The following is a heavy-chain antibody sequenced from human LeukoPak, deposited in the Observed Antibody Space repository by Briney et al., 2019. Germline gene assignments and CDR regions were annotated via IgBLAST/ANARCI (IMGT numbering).Heavy chain of an antibody. V-gene: IGHV3-48*01. J-gene: IGHJ3*02. CDR2: ISSSSSTI. CDR1: GFTFSSYS. Sequence: GGSLRLSCAASGFTFSSYSMNWVRQAPGKGLEWVSSISSSSSTIYYADSVKGRFTISRDNAKNSLYLQMNSLRAEDTAVYYCARDAYDSSGEENAFDIWGQGTMVTVSS. D-gene: IGHD3-22*01. CDR3: ARDAYDSSGEENAFDI.